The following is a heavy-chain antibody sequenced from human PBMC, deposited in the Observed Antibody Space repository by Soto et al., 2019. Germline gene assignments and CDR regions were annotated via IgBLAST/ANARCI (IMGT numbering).Heavy chain of an antibody. Sequence: QVQLVESGGGVVQPGRSLRLSCAASGFTFSTHAMHWVRQAPGKGLECVAIVSFDGSNKYYADSVKGRFTISRDNSKNTLYLQMSGLTPEDTAVYYCARDQTGITTTGGGRIDPWGQGNLVTVSS. D-gene: IGHD1-20*01. V-gene: IGHV3-30-3*01. CDR2: VSFDGSNK. CDR1: GFTFSTHA. J-gene: IGHJ5*02. CDR3: ARDQTGITTTGGGRIDP.